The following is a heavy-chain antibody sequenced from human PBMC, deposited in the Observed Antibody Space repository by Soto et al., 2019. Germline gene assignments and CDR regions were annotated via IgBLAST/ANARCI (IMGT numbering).Heavy chain of an antibody. Sequence: ASVKVSCKASGYTFTGYYMHWVRQAPGQGLEWMGWINPNSGGTNYAQKLQGWVTMTRDTSISTAYMELSRLRSDDTAVYYCARYSLGYYYYGMDVWGQGTTVTVSS. J-gene: IGHJ6*02. CDR1: GYTFTGYY. CDR2: INPNSGGT. V-gene: IGHV1-2*04. CDR3: ARYSLGYYYYGMDV. D-gene: IGHD4-4*01.